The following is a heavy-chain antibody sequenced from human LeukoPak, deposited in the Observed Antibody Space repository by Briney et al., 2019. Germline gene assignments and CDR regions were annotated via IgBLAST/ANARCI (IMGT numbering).Heavy chain of an antibody. J-gene: IGHJ6*02. CDR2: IYSGGTT. V-gene: IGHV4-39*07. CDR3: ASAIGAAGHSDMDV. CDR1: GGSISSSSYF. D-gene: IGHD6-13*01. Sequence: QSSETLSLTCSVSGGSISSSSYFWGWIRQPPGKGLEWIGNIYSGGTTYYNPSLKSRVTISVDTSANQFSLKLRSVTAADAAVYYCASAIGAAGHSDMDVWGQGTTVTVSS.